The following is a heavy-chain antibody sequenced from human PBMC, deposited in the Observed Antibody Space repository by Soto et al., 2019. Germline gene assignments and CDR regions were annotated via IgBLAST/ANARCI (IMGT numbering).Heavy chain of an antibody. D-gene: IGHD6-6*01. Sequence: TLSLTCTVSGCSISSGGYYWSWIRQHPGKGLEWIGYIYYSGRTYYNPSLHSRVSIAVDTTENQFSLKLTSVTAADTSVYYCARGSFSSSSSWFGPWGRGTLVTVSS. V-gene: IGHV4-31*03. CDR2: IYYSGRT. CDR1: GCSISSGGYY. J-gene: IGHJ5*02. CDR3: ARGSFSSSSSWFGP.